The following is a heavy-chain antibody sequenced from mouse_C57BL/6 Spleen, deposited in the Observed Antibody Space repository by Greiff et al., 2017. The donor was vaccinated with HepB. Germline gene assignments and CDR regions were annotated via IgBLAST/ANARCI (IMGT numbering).Heavy chain of an antibody. D-gene: IGHD2-3*01. CDR1: GFTFSSYA. Sequence: DVHLVESGGGLVKPGGSLKLSCAASGFTFSSYAMSWVRQTPEKRLEWVATISDGGSYTYYPDNVKGRFTISRDNAKNNLYLQMSHLKSEDTAMYYCARDHDGYHVYWYFDVWGTGTTVTVSS. V-gene: IGHV5-4*01. J-gene: IGHJ1*03. CDR2: ISDGGSYT. CDR3: ARDHDGYHVYWYFDV.